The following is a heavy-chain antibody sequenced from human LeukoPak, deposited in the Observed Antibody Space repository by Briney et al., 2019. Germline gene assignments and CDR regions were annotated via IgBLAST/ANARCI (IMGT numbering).Heavy chain of an antibody. V-gene: IGHV1-46*01. CDR1: GYTFTSYY. CDR3: ARESPYYDSSGYYSGHFDY. J-gene: IGHJ4*02. Sequence: ASVKVSCKASGYTFTSYYMNWVRQAPGQGLEWMGIINPSSGRTTYAQKFQGRVTMTRDTSTSTVYMELTSLRSEDTAVYYCARESPYYDSSGYYSGHFDYWGQGTLVTVSS. CDR2: INPSSGRT. D-gene: IGHD3-22*01.